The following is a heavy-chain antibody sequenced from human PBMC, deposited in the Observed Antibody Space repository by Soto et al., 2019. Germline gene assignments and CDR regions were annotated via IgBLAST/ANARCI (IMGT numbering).Heavy chain of an antibody. Sequence: GASVKVSCKASGYTLIGYYMHWVRQAPGQGLEWVGWINPNSGGTNYAQKFQGRVTMTRDTSISTAYMDLSRLRSDDTAVYYCARAKTGYCSAGSCSFFDYWGQGTRVTVSS. CDR3: ARAKTGYCSAGSCSFFDY. V-gene: IGHV1-2*02. CDR2: INPNSGGT. CDR1: GYTLIGYY. D-gene: IGHD2-15*01. J-gene: IGHJ4*02.